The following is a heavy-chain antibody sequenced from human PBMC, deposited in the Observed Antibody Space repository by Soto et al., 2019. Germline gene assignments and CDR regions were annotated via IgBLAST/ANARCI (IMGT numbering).Heavy chain of an antibody. CDR2: ISYDGNNK. V-gene: IGHV3-30*03. D-gene: IGHD6-19*01. Sequence: PGGSLRLSCAASEFTFSNYAMHWVRQAPGKGLQWLAVISYDGNNKYYAESVEGRFTISRDNSKNTLYLQMNSLRPEDTAVYYCAVNSSPDYWGQGTLVTVSS. CDR3: AVNSSPDY. CDR1: EFTFSNYA. J-gene: IGHJ4*02.